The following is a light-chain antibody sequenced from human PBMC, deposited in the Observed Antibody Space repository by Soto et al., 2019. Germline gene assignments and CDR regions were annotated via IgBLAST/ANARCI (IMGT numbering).Light chain of an antibody. J-gene: IGKJ1*01. CDR3: QQYGSSPWT. CDR2: DAS. Sequence: IAFTQSPATLCLSPGERAALSCGASQSVSSNYLAWYQQKPGLAPRLLIYDASRRATGIPDRFSGSGSGADFILSISRLEPEDFAVYYCQQYGSSPWTFGQGTKVDIK. V-gene: IGKV3D-20*01. CDR1: QSVSSNY.